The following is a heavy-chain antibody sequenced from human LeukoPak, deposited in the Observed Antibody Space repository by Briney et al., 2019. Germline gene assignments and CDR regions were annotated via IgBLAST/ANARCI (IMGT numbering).Heavy chain of an antibody. D-gene: IGHD3-10*01. CDR3: ARGYYGSGNTAYYYYGMDV. Sequence: SETLSLTCTVSGGSISSYYWSWIRQPPGKGLEWIGYIYYSGSTNYNPSLKSQVTISVDTSKNQFSLKLSSVTAADTAVYYCARGYYGSGNTAYYYYGMDVWGQGTTVTVSS. CDR2: IYYSGST. V-gene: IGHV4-59*01. J-gene: IGHJ6*02. CDR1: GGSISSYY.